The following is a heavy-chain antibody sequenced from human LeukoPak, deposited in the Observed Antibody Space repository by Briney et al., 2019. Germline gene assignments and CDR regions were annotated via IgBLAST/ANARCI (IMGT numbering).Heavy chain of an antibody. CDR3: AKDQGYSYVVDYYYMDV. CDR2: IRYDGSNK. D-gene: IGHD5-18*01. V-gene: IGHV3-30*02. CDR1: GFTFSSYG. J-gene: IGHJ6*03. Sequence: GGSLRLSCAASGFTFSSYGMHWVRQAPGKGLEWVAFIRYDGSNKYYADSVKGRFAISRDNSKNTLYLQMNSLRAEDTAVYYCAKDQGYSYVVDYYYMDVWGKGTTVTVSS.